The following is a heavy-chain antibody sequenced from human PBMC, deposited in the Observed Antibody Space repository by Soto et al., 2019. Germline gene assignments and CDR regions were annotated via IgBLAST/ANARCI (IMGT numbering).Heavy chain of an antibody. J-gene: IGHJ4*02. Sequence: GALRLSCAASGFTFSDSIMNWVRQAPGKGLEWLSSISSTSGFIYYADSVKGRFTISRDNAKNSLFLQMNSLRVDDTAVYYCASGNSLRYWGQGTLVTVSS. D-gene: IGHD2-21*01. CDR3: ASGNSLRY. CDR1: GFTFSDSI. V-gene: IGHV3-21*01. CDR2: ISSTSGFI.